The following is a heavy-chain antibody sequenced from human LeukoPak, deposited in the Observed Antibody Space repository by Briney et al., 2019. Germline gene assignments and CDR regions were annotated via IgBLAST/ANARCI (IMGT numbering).Heavy chain of an antibody. J-gene: IGHJ3*01. Sequence: PGRCLRLSWADTGFTFSTYGMAWVRQSPGKGLEYVASISPSGGTTYYADSVKGRFMLSRDNYQNTVYLQMSSLGAEDTALYFCARIGGSKPTNVFDFWGQGRMVADSS. CDR3: ARIGGSKPTNVFDF. V-gene: IGHV3-23*01. CDR1: GFTFSTYG. D-gene: IGHD3-3*01. CDR2: ISPSGGTT.